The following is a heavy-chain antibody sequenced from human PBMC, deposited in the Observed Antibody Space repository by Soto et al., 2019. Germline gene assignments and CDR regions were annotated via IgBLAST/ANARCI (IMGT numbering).Heavy chain of an antibody. Sequence: GASVKVSCKASGSTFTSYDINWVRQATGQGLEWMGWMNPNSGNTGYAQKFQGRVTMTRNTSISTAYMELSSLRSEDTAVYYCAKYGVDYDFWSGYYREYYGMDVWGQGTTVTVSS. J-gene: IGHJ6*02. CDR1: GSTFTSYD. CDR2: MNPNSGNT. D-gene: IGHD3-3*01. CDR3: AKYGVDYDFWSGYYREYYGMDV. V-gene: IGHV1-8*01.